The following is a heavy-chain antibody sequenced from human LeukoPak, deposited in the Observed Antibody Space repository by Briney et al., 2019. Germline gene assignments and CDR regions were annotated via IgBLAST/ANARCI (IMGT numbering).Heavy chain of an antibody. CDR1: GGSISSYY. V-gene: IGHV4-59*01. J-gene: IGHJ4*02. D-gene: IGHD1-26*01. Sequence: PSETLSLTCTVSGGSISSYYWSWIRQPPGKGLEWIGYIYYSGSTNYNPSLKSRVTISVDTSKNQFSLKLSSVTAADTAVYYCARGNLNSGSYFYDYWGQGTLVTVSS. CDR2: IYYSGST. CDR3: ARGNLNSGSYFYDY.